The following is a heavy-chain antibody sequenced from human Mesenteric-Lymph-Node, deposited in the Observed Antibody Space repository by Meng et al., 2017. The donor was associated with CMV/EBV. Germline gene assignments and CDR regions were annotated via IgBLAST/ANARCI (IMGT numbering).Heavy chain of an antibody. Sequence: GESLKISCAASGFTFSSYWMSWVRQAPGKGLEWVANIKQDGSEKYYVDSVKGRFTISRDNAKNSLYLQMNSLRAEDTAVYYCARVDPAAGINHFDPWGQGTLVTVSS. CDR1: GFTFSSYW. D-gene: IGHD6-13*01. J-gene: IGHJ5*02. CDR2: IKQDGSEK. CDR3: ARVDPAAGINHFDP. V-gene: IGHV3-7*01.